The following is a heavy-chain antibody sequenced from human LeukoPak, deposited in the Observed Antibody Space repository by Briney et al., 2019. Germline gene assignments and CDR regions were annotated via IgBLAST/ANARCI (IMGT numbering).Heavy chain of an antibody. CDR2: INHSGST. Sequence: SETLSLTCAVYGGSFSGYYWSWIRQPPGKGLEWIGEINHSGSTNYNPSLKSRVTISVDTSKNQFSLKLSSVTAADTTVYYCARVGTVTKRGYYYYMDVWGKGTTVTVSS. CDR3: ARVGTVTKRGYYYYMDV. D-gene: IGHD4-17*01. J-gene: IGHJ6*03. V-gene: IGHV4-34*01. CDR1: GGSFSGYY.